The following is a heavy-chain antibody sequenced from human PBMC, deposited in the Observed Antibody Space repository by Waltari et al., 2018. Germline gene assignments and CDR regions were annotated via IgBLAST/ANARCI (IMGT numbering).Heavy chain of an antibody. CDR1: GGTFSSYA. D-gene: IGHD5-12*01. Sequence: QVQLVQSGAEVKKPGSSVKVSCKASGGTFSSYAISWVRQAPGQGLEWMGRIIPIFGTANYAQKFQGRVTITADKSTSTAYMELSSLRSEDTAVYYCARSNSGYPPYYYYGMDVWGQGTTVTVSS. CDR2: IIPIFGTA. J-gene: IGHJ6*02. CDR3: ARSNSGYPPYYYYGMDV. V-gene: IGHV1-69*08.